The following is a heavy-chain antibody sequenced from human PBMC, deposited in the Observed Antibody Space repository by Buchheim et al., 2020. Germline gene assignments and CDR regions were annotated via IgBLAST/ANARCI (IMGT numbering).Heavy chain of an antibody. Sequence: QVQLQQWGAGLLKPSETLSLTCAVYGGSFSGYYWSWIRQPPGKGLEWIGEINHSGSTNYNPSLKSRVTISVDTSKHQFSLKLSSVTAADTAVYYCARGPYYGSGRGYYYYGMDVWGQGTT. CDR1: GGSFSGYY. J-gene: IGHJ6*01. D-gene: IGHD3-10*01. CDR3: ARGPYYGSGRGYYYYGMDV. V-gene: IGHV4-34*01. CDR2: INHSGST.